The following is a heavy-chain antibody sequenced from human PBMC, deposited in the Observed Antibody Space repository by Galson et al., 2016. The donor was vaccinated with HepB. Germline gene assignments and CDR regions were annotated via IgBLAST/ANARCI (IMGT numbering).Heavy chain of an antibody. D-gene: IGHD3-22*01. V-gene: IGHV1-69*13. Sequence: SVKVSCKASGGTFSNYAISWVRQAPGQGLEWMGGIIPIFGTANYARNFQGRVTITADESTSTAYMELSSLRSEDTAVYYCASRAGDYYDNSGYYYYYNYGMDVWGQGTTVTVSS. J-gene: IGHJ6*02. CDR1: GGTFSNYA. CDR3: ASRAGDYYDNSGYYYYYNYGMDV. CDR2: IIPIFGTA.